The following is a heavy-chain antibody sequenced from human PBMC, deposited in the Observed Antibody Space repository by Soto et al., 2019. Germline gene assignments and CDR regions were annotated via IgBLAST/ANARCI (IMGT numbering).Heavy chain of an antibody. Sequence: EVQLVESGGGLVQPGRSLRLSCAASGFTFDDYAMHWVRQAPGKGLEWVSGISWNSGSIGYADSVKGRFTISRDNAKNSLYLQMNSLRAEDTALYYCAKYIRARGDYYFDYWGQGTLVTVSS. D-gene: IGHD2-21*02. J-gene: IGHJ4*02. CDR1: GFTFDDYA. CDR3: AKYIRARGDYYFDY. V-gene: IGHV3-9*01. CDR2: ISWNSGSI.